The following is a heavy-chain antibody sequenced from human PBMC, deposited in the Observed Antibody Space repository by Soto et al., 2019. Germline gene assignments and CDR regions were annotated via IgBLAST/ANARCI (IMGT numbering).Heavy chain of an antibody. CDR2: INHSGST. Sequence: SETLSLTCAVYGGSFSGYYWSWIRQPPGKGLEWIGEINHSGSTNYNPSLKSRVTISVDTSKNQFSLKLSSVTAADTAVYYCARDLYYDFWSGYYTQAFDIWGQGTMVTVSS. CDR3: ARDLYYDFWSGYYTQAFDI. J-gene: IGHJ3*02. CDR1: GGSFSGYY. D-gene: IGHD3-3*01. V-gene: IGHV4-34*01.